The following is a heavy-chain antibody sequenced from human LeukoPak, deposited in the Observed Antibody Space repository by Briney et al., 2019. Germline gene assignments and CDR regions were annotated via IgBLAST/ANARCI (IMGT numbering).Heavy chain of an antibody. D-gene: IGHD1-26*01. CDR1: GFTFSSYG. CDR2: IRYDGSNK. CDR3: AKNPVGATYYYYYMDV. J-gene: IGHJ6*03. V-gene: IGHV3-30*02. Sequence: GGSLRLSCAASGFTFSSYGMHWVRQAPGKGLEWVAFIRYDGSNKYYADSVKGRFTISRDNSKNTLYLQVNSLRAEDTAVYYCAKNPVGATYYYYYMDVWGKGTTVTVSS.